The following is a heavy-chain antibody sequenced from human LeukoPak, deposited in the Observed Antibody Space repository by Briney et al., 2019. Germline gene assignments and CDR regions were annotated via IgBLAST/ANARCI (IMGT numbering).Heavy chain of an antibody. Sequence: GGSLRHSCAASGFTFSSYWMHWVRQVPGKGLVWVSHINNDGSSTSYADSVKGRFTISRDNSKNTLYLQMNSLRAEDTAVYYCAKERVDWRYFDYWGQGTLVTVSS. CDR2: INNDGSST. D-gene: IGHD3-9*01. CDR3: AKERVDWRYFDY. CDR1: GFTFSSYW. J-gene: IGHJ4*02. V-gene: IGHV3-74*01.